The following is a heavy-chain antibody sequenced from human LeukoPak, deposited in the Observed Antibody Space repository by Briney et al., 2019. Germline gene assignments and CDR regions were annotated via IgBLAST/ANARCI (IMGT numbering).Heavy chain of an antibody. CDR1: GGAFTSYA. Sequence: GASVKVSCKASGGAFTSYAISWVRQAPGHGLDWMGGIIPIFGTANYAQKFQGRVTITADESTSTAYMELSSLRSEDTAVYYCARGTTVTTSTFDYWGQGTLVTVSS. CDR3: ARGTTVTTSTFDY. V-gene: IGHV1-69*13. D-gene: IGHD4-11*01. CDR2: IIPIFGTA. J-gene: IGHJ4*02.